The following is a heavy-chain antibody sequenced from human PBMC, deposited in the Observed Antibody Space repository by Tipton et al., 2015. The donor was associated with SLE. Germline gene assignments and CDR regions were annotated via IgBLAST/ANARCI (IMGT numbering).Heavy chain of an antibody. Sequence: GSLRLSCAASGFTFSSYSMNWVRQAPGKGLMWVSRVNNDGSGTIYADSAKGRFTISRDNAKNTLYLQMNSRRAEDTAVYYCARSGISGVDDWGQGTLVTVSS. J-gene: IGHJ4*02. V-gene: IGHV3-74*01. CDR3: ARSGISGVDD. CDR2: VNNDGSGT. D-gene: IGHD2-8*02. CDR1: GFTFSSYS.